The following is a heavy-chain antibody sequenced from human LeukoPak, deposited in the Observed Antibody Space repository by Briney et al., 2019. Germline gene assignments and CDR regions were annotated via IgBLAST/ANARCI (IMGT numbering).Heavy chain of an antibody. V-gene: IGHV3-33*05. Sequence: GGSLRLSCEASGFTFSSYGMHWVRQPPGKGLEWVSIISFDGSDRYYVDSVRGRFTISRDNSKNTVDLQMDSLRAEDTAVYYCARALNAGKNGLHYGADCWGQGSLVTVSS. D-gene: IGHD3-16*01. CDR2: ISFDGSDR. CDR1: GFTFSSYG. CDR3: ARALNAGKNGLHYGADC. J-gene: IGHJ4*02.